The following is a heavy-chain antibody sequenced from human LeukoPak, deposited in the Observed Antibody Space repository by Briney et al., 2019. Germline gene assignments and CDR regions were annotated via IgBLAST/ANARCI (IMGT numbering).Heavy chain of an antibody. CDR1: GGTFSSYA. V-gene: IGHV1-2*02. CDR2: INPSSGGT. Sequence: ASVKVSCKASGGTFSSYAISWVRQAPGQGLEWMGWINPSSGGTNYAQKFQGRVTMTRDTSISTAYMELSRLRSDDTAVYYCARDRGYSYGSTNWFDPWGQGTLVTVSS. J-gene: IGHJ5*02. CDR3: ARDRGYSYGSTNWFDP. D-gene: IGHD5-18*01.